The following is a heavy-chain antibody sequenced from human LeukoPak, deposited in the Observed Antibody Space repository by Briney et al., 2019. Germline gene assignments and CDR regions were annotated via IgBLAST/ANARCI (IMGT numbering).Heavy chain of an antibody. V-gene: IGHV3-74*01. CDR3: ARENYDYSGDSFAFDI. D-gene: IGHD4-23*01. Sequence: GGSLRLSCAASGFTFSTYWMHWVRHAPGKGLVWVSRIRSDGSTTDYADSVKGRFIISRDKAKNTLYLQMNSLRAEDTAVYYCARENYDYSGDSFAFDIWGRGTVVTASS. CDR1: GFTFSTYW. CDR2: IRSDGSTT. J-gene: IGHJ3*02.